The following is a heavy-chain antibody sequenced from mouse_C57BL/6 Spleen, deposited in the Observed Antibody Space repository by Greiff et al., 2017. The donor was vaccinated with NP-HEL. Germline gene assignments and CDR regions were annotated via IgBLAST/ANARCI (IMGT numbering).Heavy chain of an antibody. Sequence: DVKLQESGPGMVKPSQSLSLTCTVTGYSITSGYDWHWIRHFPGNKLEWMGYISYSGSTNYNPSLKSRISITHDTSKNHFFLKLNSVTTEDTATYYCARRKAYGNYFDYWGQGTTLTVSS. CDR3: ARRKAYGNYFDY. V-gene: IGHV3-1*01. CDR1: GYSITSGYD. CDR2: ISYSGST. D-gene: IGHD2-1*01. J-gene: IGHJ2*01.